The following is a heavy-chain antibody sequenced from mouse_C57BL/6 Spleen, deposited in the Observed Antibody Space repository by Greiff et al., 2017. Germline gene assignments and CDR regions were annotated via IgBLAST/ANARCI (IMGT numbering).Heavy chain of an antibody. Sequence: EVQLQESGGDLVKPGGSLTLSCAASGFTFSSYGMSWVRQTPDKRLEWVATISSGGSYTYYPDSVKGRFPISRDNAKNTRYLQMRSLKSEDKAMYYCARQECWFAYWGQGTLVTVSA. CDR3: ARQECWFAY. V-gene: IGHV5-6*01. CDR1: GFTFSSYG. CDR2: ISSGGSYT. J-gene: IGHJ3*01.